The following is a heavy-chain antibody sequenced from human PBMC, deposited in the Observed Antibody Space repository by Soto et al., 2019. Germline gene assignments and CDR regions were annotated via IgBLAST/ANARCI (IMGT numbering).Heavy chain of an antibody. CDR1: GYSFTSYW. Sequence: GESLKISCKGSGYSFTSYWISWVRQVPGKGLEWMGIIYPGDSDTRYSPSFQGQVTISADKSISTAYLQWSSLKASDTAMYYCARQGGFMDFWSGYYSAYGPRGPNWFDPWGQGTLVTVSS. J-gene: IGHJ5*02. CDR3: ARQGGFMDFWSGYYSAYGPRGPNWFDP. D-gene: IGHD3-3*01. V-gene: IGHV5-51*01. CDR2: IYPGDSDT.